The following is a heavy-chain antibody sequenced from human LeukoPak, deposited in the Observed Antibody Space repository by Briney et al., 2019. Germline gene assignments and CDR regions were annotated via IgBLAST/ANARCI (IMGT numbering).Heavy chain of an antibody. CDR1: GFTFSSYN. D-gene: IGHD3-10*01. CDR2: ITSSSNYI. V-gene: IGHV3-21*03. CDR3: ARDCWDYGSGSYCGIDY. Sequence: GGSLRLSCAASGFTFSSYNMNWVRQAPGKGLEWVSPITSSSNYIYYADSVKGRFTISRDNAKNSLYLQMNSLRAEDTTVYYCARDCWDYGSGSYCGIDYWGQGTLVTVSS. J-gene: IGHJ4*02.